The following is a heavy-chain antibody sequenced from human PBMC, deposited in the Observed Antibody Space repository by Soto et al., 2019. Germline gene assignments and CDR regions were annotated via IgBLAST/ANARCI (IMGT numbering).Heavy chain of an antibody. V-gene: IGHV1-8*01. J-gene: IGHJ5*02. CDR3: AGLGYCSGGSCFSANWFDP. CDR1: GYTFTSYD. CDR2: MNPNSGNT. D-gene: IGHD2-15*01. Sequence: QVQLVQSGAEVKKPGASVKVSCKASGYTFTSYDINWVRQATGQGLEWMGWMNPNSGNTGYAQKFQGRVTMTRNTSISTAYMELSSLRSEDTAVYYCAGLGYCSGGSCFSANWFDPWGQGTLVTVSS.